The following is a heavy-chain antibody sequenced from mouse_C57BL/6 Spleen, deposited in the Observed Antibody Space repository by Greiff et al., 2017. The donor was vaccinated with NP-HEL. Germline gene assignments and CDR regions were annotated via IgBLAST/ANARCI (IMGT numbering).Heavy chain of an antibody. CDR3: ARSTVVPHFDY. D-gene: IGHD1-1*01. J-gene: IGHJ2*01. CDR1: GYTFTSYW. CDR2: IDPSDSYT. V-gene: IGHV1-59*01. Sequence: QVQLQQPGAELVRPGTSVKLSCKASGYTFTSYWMHWVKQRPGQGLEWIGVIDPSDSYTNYNQKFKGKATLTVDTSSSTAYMQLSSLTSEDSAVYYCARSTVVPHFDYWGQGTTLTVSS.